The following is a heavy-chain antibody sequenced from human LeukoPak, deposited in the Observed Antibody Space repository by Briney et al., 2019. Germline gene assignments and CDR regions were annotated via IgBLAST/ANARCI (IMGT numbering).Heavy chain of an antibody. Sequence: ASVRVSCKASGLTSNTFDLNWVRQATGQGLEWMGWVNAYRGDFGSAQGFLGRVTMTWNASTTTAYIQLTGLTSDDTAVYYCATGTTLGDSWGQGTRVTVSS. D-gene: IGHD1-7*01. CDR2: VNAYRGDF. J-gene: IGHJ4*02. CDR3: ATGTTLGDS. V-gene: IGHV1-8*01. CDR1: GLTSNTFD.